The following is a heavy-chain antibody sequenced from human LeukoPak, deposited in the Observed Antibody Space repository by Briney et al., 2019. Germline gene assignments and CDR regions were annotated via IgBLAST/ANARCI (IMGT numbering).Heavy chain of an antibody. CDR2: ISYDGSNK. CDR1: GFTFSSYG. J-gene: IGHJ4*02. Sequence: QPGGSRRLSCAASGFTFSSYGMHWVRQAPGKGLEWVAVISYDGSNKYYADSVKGRFTISRDNSKNTLYLQMNSLRAEDTAVYYCAKDLIVVVPAALDYWGQGTLVTVSS. D-gene: IGHD2-2*01. V-gene: IGHV3-30*18. CDR3: AKDLIVVVPAALDY.